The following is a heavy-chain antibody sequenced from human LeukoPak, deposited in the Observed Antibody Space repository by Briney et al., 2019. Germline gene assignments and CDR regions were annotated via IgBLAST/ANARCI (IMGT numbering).Heavy chain of an antibody. J-gene: IGHJ4*02. CDR2: ISSSSSYI. V-gene: IGHV3-21*01. D-gene: IGHD2-2*01. CDR3: ARITPQHVAVVPAAPDY. CDR1: GFTFSSYS. Sequence: GGSLRLSCAASGFTFSSYSMNWVRQAPGKGLEWVSSISSSSSYIFYADSVKGRFTISRDNAKTSLYLQMNSLRAEDTAVYYCARITPQHVAVVPAAPDYWGQGTLVTVSS.